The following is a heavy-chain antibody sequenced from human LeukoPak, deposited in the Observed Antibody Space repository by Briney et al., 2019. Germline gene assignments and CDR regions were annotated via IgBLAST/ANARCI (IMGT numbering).Heavy chain of an antibody. CDR1: GFTFTNAW. V-gene: IGHV3-15*01. J-gene: IGHJ3*02. CDR2: IKSSADGGTA. D-gene: IGHD3-16*01. CDR3: TTDLVSWGWGNHDAFNI. Sequence: GGPLRLSCAASGFTFTNAWMTWVRETSEKGLEWVGRIKSSADGGTADYGAAVRGRFSVSRDDSKNTVYLRVNSLRTEDSAVYYCTTDLVSWGWGNHDAFNIWGQGTMVTVSS.